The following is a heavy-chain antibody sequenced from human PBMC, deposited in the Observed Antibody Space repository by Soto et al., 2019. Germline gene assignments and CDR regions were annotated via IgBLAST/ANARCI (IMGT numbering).Heavy chain of an antibody. D-gene: IGHD5-12*01. CDR1: GGSISSSSYY. V-gene: IGHV4-39*01. CDR3: ARQGLPLDYYYYGMDV. CDR2: IYYSGST. J-gene: IGHJ6*02. Sequence: PSETLSLTCTVSGGSISSSSYYWGWIRHPPGKGLEWIGSIYYSGSTYYNPSLKSRVTISVDTSKNQFSLKLSSVTAADTAVYYCARQGLPLDYYYYGMDVWGQGTTVTVSS.